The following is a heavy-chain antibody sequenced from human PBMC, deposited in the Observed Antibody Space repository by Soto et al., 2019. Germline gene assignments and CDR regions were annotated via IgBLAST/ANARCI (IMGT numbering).Heavy chain of an antibody. CDR2: INPSGGST. J-gene: IGHJ2*01. Sequence: ASVKVSWKASGYTFTSSYLHWVRQAPGQGLGLMGMINPSGGSTSYAQKFQGRVTMTRXTXXSXXXMXLSXLRSEGTAVYCCARDRLIAAARRGWLFPRGR. CDR3: ARDRLIAAARRGWLFP. D-gene: IGHD6-25*01. CDR1: GYTFTSSY. V-gene: IGHV1-46*01.